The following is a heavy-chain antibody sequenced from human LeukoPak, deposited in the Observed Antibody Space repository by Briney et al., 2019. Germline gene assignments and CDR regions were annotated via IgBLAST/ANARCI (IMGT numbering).Heavy chain of an antibody. CDR1: GFTFDDYA. CDR2: ISGSGGST. D-gene: IGHD3-3*01. CDR3: ATTPFWSGYVDY. Sequence: GGSLRLSCAASGFTFDDYAMHWVRQAPGKGLEWVSAISGSGGSTYYADSVKGRLTVSRDNSKNTLYLQMNSLRAEDTAVYYCATTPFWSGYVDYWGQGTLVTVSS. J-gene: IGHJ4*02. V-gene: IGHV3-23*01.